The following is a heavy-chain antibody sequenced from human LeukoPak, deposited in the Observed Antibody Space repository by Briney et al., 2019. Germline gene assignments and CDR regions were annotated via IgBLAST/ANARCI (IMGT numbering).Heavy chain of an antibody. CDR3: AKQRQTYSYGYASFDY. Sequence: GGSLRLSCAASEFTFVNYGFHWVRQAPVKALEWVAFISYNGNQKYRDSVKGRFTISRDNSKNTLYLQMNSLRAEDTAVYYCAKQRQTYSYGYASFDYWGQGTLVTVSS. CDR2: ISYNGNQ. J-gene: IGHJ4*02. CDR1: EFTFVNYG. D-gene: IGHD5-18*01. V-gene: IGHV3-30*18.